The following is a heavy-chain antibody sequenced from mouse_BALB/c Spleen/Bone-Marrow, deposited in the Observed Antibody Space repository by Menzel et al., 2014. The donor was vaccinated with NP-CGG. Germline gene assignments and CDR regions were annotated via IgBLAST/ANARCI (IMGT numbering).Heavy chain of an antibody. Sequence: EVKLVESGAELVKPGASVKLSCTASGFNIXDTYMHWVKQRPEQGLEWIGRIDPANGNTKYDPKFQGKATITADTSSNTAYLQLSSLTSEDTAVYYCARWEYYAMDYWGQGTSVTVSS. CDR3: ARWEYYAMDY. V-gene: IGHV14-3*02. D-gene: IGHD4-1*01. J-gene: IGHJ4*01. CDR2: IDPANGNT. CDR1: GFNIXDTY.